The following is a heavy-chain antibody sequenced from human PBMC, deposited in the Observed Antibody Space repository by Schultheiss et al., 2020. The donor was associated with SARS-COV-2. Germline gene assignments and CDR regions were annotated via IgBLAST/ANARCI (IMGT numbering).Heavy chain of an antibody. J-gene: IGHJ4*02. CDR1: GGSISSYY. V-gene: IGHV4-59*12. D-gene: IGHD6-13*01. CDR2: INQSVGT. Sequence: SQTLSLTCTVSGGSISSYYWSWIRQPPGKGLEWIGEINQSVGTSYNPSLKSRVTISADTSKNEFSLKLSSVTAADTAVYYCARDIAAAGLLDYWGQGTLVTVSS. CDR3: ARDIAAAGLLDY.